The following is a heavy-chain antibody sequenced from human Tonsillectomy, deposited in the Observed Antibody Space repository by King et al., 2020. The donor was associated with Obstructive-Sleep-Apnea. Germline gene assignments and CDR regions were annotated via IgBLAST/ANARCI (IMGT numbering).Heavy chain of an antibody. D-gene: IGHD1-1*01. CDR3: ARDHEDNWNDGPLGY. J-gene: IGHJ4*02. CDR1: GFSFGDYY. V-gene: IGHV3-11*01. Sequence: VQLVESGGGFVKPGGSLRLSCAASGFSFGDYYMNWIRQAPGKGLEWVSYISSSGRTIYYADSVRGRFTLSRDNAKKTVFLQMNSLRAEDTAVYYCARDHEDNWNDGPLGYWGQGTMVTVAS. CDR2: ISSSGRTI.